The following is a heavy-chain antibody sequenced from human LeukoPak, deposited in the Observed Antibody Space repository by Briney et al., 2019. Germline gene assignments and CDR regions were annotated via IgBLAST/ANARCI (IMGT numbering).Heavy chain of an antibody. CDR3: ARLLRLNGYFFDS. CDR2: IDSSGGPI. Sequence: GGSLRLSCAASGFTFSSYSMNWVRQAPGKGLEWVSYIDSSGGPIYYANSVKGRFTISRDNAKNSLFLQMTSLTDDDTAVYFCARLLRLNGYFFDSWGQGTLVTVSS. CDR1: GFTFSSYS. V-gene: IGHV3-48*02. J-gene: IGHJ4*02. D-gene: IGHD2-2*03.